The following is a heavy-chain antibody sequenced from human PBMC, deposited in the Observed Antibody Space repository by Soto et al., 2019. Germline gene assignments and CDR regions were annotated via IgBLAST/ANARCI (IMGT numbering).Heavy chain of an antibody. CDR3: AKDLTIFGVVPRCYFDY. D-gene: IGHD3-3*01. CDR2: ISGSGGST. Sequence: PGGSLRLSCAASGFTFSSYAMSWVRQAPGKGLEWVSAISGSGGSTYYADSVKGRFTISRDNSKNTLYLQMNSLRAEDTAVYYCAKDLTIFGVVPRCYFDYWGQGTLVTVSS. V-gene: IGHV3-23*01. J-gene: IGHJ4*02. CDR1: GFTFSSYA.